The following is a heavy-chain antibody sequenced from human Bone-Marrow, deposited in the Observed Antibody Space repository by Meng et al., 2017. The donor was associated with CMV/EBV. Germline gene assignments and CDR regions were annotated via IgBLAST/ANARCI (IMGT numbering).Heavy chain of an antibody. Sequence: SETLSLTCTVSGGPISSSSYYWGWIRQPPGKGLEWIGSIYYSGSTYYNPSLKSRVTISVDTSKNQFSLKLSSVTAADTAVYYCARAGYCSGGSCPKTEYNWFDPWGQGTLVTVSS. J-gene: IGHJ5*02. CDR2: IYYSGST. V-gene: IGHV4-39*07. CDR1: GGPISSSSYY. CDR3: ARAGYCSGGSCPKTEYNWFDP. D-gene: IGHD2-15*01.